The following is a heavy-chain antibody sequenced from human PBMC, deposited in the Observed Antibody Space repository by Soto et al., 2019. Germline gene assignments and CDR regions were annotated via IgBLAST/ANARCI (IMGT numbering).Heavy chain of an antibody. D-gene: IGHD3-22*01. CDR2: IMPIFGSA. CDR1: GGTFSRNT. CDR3: ARQFDSDTTGYYYAY. Sequence: SVKVSCKASGGTFSRNTISWARQAPGQGLGWMGGIMPIFGSANYAQKFQGRVTITADENTRTVYMELSRLRSEDTAVYYCARQFDSDTTGYYYAYWGQGTLVTVSS. V-gene: IGHV1-69*13. J-gene: IGHJ4*02.